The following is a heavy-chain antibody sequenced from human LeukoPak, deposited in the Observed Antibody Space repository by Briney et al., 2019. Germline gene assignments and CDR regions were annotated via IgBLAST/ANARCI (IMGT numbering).Heavy chain of an antibody. Sequence: PGRSLRLSCAGSGFIFNNYAMHWVRQPPGKGLEWVSGISWNSGSIYYADSVKGRFTISRDNAKNSPYLQMNSLRVEDTAFYYCAKDNRRHYTSGPNPDSLHWGQGALVTVSS. CDR3: AKDNRRHYTSGPNPDSLH. D-gene: IGHD6-19*01. CDR1: GFIFNNYA. V-gene: IGHV3-9*01. J-gene: IGHJ4*02. CDR2: ISWNSGSI.